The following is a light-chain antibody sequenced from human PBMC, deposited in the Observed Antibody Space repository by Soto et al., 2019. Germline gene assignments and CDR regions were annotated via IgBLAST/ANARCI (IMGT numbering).Light chain of an antibody. J-gene: IGLJ3*02. V-gene: IGLV2-8*01. CDR1: SSDVRGYNS. Sequence: QSALTQPPSASGSPGQSVTISCTGTSSDVRGYNSVSWYQLHPGKAPKLIIYDVSQRPSGVPDRFSGSKSGNSASLTVSGLQAEDEADYYCSSYAGSNNWVFGGGTQLTVL. CDR2: DVS. CDR3: SSYAGSNNWV.